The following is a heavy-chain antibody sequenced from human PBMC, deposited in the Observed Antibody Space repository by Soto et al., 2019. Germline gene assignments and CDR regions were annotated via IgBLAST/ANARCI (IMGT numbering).Heavy chain of an antibody. CDR2: IYYSGTS. V-gene: IGHV4-59*04. Sequence: PSETLSLTCPVSGGSISSYYWGWIRQPPGKGLEWIGNIYYSGTSYSYPSLKGRVTMSVDTSKNQFSMRLSSVTAADTAVYYCARVGGRLRRYYGMDVWGQGTTVTVSS. D-gene: IGHD2-15*01. J-gene: IGHJ6*02. CDR3: ARVGGRLRRYYGMDV. CDR1: GGSISSYY.